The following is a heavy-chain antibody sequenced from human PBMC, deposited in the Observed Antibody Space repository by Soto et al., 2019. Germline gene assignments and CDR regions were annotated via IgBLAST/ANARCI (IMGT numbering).Heavy chain of an antibody. Sequence: ASVTVSCTSSVYTFTIYGIIWVRQAPGQGLEWMGWISAYNGNTNYAQKLQGRVTMTTDTSTSTAYMELRSLRSDDTAVYYCARDPSGWYDYWGQGTLVTVSS. V-gene: IGHV1-18*01. D-gene: IGHD6-19*01. CDR2: ISAYNGNT. CDR1: VYTFTIYG. J-gene: IGHJ4*02. CDR3: ARDPSGWYDY.